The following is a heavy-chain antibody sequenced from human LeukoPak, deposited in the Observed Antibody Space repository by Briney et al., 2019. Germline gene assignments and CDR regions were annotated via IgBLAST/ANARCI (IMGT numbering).Heavy chain of an antibody. Sequence: PGGSLRLSCAASGFTFSSYGMHWVRQAPGKGLEWVAVIWYDGSNKYYADSVKGRFTISRDNSKNTLYLQMNSLRAEDTAVYYCARDGGYYGDSIPFDYWGQGTLVTVSS. CDR2: IWYDGSNK. J-gene: IGHJ4*02. D-gene: IGHD4-17*01. V-gene: IGHV3-33*08. CDR3: ARDGGYYGDSIPFDY. CDR1: GFTFSSYG.